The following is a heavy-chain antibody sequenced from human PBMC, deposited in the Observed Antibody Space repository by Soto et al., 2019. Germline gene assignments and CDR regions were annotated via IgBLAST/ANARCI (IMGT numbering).Heavy chain of an antibody. J-gene: IGHJ5*02. D-gene: IGHD3-16*01. Sequence: SETLSLTCTVSGGSITSGVYYWSWIRQHPGKGLEWIGYMYYSGSTYYNPSLKSRVTISVDTSANQFSLNLSSVTAADTAVYYCARGGSIMVHAWFDPWGQGSLVTVS. CDR3: ARGGSIMVHAWFDP. V-gene: IGHV4-31*03. CDR2: MYYSGST. CDR1: GGSITSGVYY.